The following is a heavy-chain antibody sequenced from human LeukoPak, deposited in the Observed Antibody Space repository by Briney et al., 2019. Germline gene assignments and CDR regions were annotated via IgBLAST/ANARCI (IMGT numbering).Heavy chain of an antibody. V-gene: IGHV4-38-2*02. D-gene: IGHD1-26*01. Sequence: SETLSLTCTVSGYSISSGYYWGWIRQPPGKGLEWIGSIYHSGSTYYNPSLKSRVTISVDTSKNQFSLKLSSVTAADTAVYYCARFTYSGSYSVDYWGQGTLVTVSS. CDR3: ARFTYSGSYSVDY. CDR2: IYHSGST. CDR1: GYSISSGYY. J-gene: IGHJ4*02.